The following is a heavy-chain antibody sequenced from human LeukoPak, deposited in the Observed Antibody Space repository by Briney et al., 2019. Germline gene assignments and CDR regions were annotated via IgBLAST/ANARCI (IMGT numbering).Heavy chain of an antibody. CDR1: GGTFSNNA. CDR2: IIPIFGTT. J-gene: IGHJ6*03. Sequence: ASVKVSCKASGGTFSNNAFGWVRQAPGQGLEWMGGIIPIFGTTNYAQKFRGRVTITADASTSTVYMDLSNLRSEDTAVYYCARVGGSSNDYFYYYMDVWGKGTTVIVSS. V-gene: IGHV1-69*13. CDR3: ARVGGSSNDYFYYYMDV. D-gene: IGHD4-23*01.